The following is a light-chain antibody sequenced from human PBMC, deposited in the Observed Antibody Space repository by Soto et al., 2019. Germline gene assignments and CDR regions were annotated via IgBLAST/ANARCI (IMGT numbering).Light chain of an antibody. CDR2: EVT. V-gene: IGLV2-8*01. CDR3: SSYAASNNFYFV. Sequence: QSALTQPTSASGSPGQSVIISCTGTSSDVGGYNYVSWYQQYPGRAPKLMIYEVTKRPSGVPDRFSGSKSGNTASLTVSGLQAEDEADYYCSSYAASNNFYFVFGGGTKLTVL. CDR1: SSDVGGYNY. J-gene: IGLJ3*02.